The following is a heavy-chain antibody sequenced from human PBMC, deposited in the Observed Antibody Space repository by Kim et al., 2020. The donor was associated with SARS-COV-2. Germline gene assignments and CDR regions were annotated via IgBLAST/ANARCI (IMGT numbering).Heavy chain of an antibody. CDR2: IYSGGST. CDR1: GFTVSSNY. CDR3: AGVTIAAAATPYYFDY. Sequence: GGSLRLSCAASGFTVSSNYMSWVRQAPGKGLEWVSVIYSGGSTYYADSVKGRFTISRHNSKNTLYLQMNSLRAEDTAVYYCAGVTIAAAATPYYFDYWGQGTLVTVSS. J-gene: IGHJ4*02. V-gene: IGHV3-53*04. D-gene: IGHD6-13*01.